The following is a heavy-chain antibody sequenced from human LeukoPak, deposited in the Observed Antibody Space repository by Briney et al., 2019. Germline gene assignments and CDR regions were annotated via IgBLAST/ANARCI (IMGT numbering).Heavy chain of an antibody. CDR1: GFTVSSNY. CDR2: IYSGGST. D-gene: IGHD1-14*01. J-gene: IGHJ4*02. Sequence: GGSLRLSCAASGFTVSSNYMSWVRQAPGKGLEWVSVIYSGGSTYYADSMKGRFTISRDNSKNTLYLHINSLRAEDTAVYYCVKDNPLDYWGQGTLVIVSS. CDR3: VKDNPLDY. V-gene: IGHV3-53*01.